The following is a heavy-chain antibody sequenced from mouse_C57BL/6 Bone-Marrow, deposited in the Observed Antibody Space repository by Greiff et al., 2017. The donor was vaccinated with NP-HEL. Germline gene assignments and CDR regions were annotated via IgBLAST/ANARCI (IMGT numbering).Heavy chain of an antibody. Sequence: VQLQQSGAELVKPGASVKMSCKASGYTFTSYWITWVKQRPGQGLEWIGDIYPGSGSTNYNEKFKSKATLTVDTSSSTAYMQLSSLTSEDSAVYYCARSYYDYDESYFDYWGQGTTLTVSS. D-gene: IGHD2-4*01. J-gene: IGHJ2*01. V-gene: IGHV1-55*01. CDR2: IYPGSGST. CDR1: GYTFTSYW. CDR3: ARSYYDYDESYFDY.